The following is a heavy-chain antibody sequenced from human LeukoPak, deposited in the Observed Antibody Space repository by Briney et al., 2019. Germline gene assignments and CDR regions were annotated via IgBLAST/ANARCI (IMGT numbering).Heavy chain of an antibody. D-gene: IGHD6-6*01. V-gene: IGHV4-59*01. Sequence: PSETLSLTCTVSGGSISSYYWSWIRQPPGKGLEWIGYIYYSGSTNYNPSLKSRVTISVDTSKNQFSLKLSSVTAADTAVYYWGGGWGYSSSPLWFDPWGQGTLVTVSS. J-gene: IGHJ5*02. CDR1: GGSISSYY. CDR3: GGGWGYSSSPLWFDP. CDR2: IYYSGST.